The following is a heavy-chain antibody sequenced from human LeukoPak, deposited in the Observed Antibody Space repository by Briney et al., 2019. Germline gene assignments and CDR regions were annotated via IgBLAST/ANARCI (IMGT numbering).Heavy chain of an antibody. V-gene: IGHV3-23*01. D-gene: IGHD5-18*01. CDR2: ISGSGGST. J-gene: IGHJ5*02. CDR3: AKGVYSYPS. Sequence: GGSLRLSCAASGFTFSSYAMNWVRQAPGKGLEWVSAISGSGGSTYYADSVKGRFTISIDNSKNTLYLQMNSLRAEDTALYYCAKGVYSYPSWGQGTLVTVSS. CDR1: GFTFSSYA.